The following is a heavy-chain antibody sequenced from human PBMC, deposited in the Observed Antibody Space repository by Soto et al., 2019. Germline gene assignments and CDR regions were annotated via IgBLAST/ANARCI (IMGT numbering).Heavy chain of an antibody. CDR1: GGSFSNFG. V-gene: IGHV1-69*13. Sequence: GASVKVSCKASGGSFSNFGISWVRQAPGQGLEWMGGIVPVFGRPNYAQRFRGRLTITADASTSTGYMELISLRSDDTAVYYCAREGSGYNFWGQGTQVTVSS. CDR3: AREGSGYNF. CDR2: IVPVFGRP. J-gene: IGHJ4*02. D-gene: IGHD5-12*01.